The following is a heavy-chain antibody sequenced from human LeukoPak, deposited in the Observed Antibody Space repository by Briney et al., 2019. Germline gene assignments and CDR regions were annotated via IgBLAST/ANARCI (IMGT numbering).Heavy chain of an antibody. CDR3: ARDSESSNHDY. D-gene: IGHD1-14*01. Sequence: GGSLRLSCAASGFTVGSNYRNWVRQPAGKGLEWVSVIYSGGNTHYTDSVKGRFTISRDRSKSTLYLQMNRLNTGDTAVYYCARDSESSNHDYWGQGTLVSVSS. V-gene: IGHV3-53*01. J-gene: IGHJ4*02. CDR1: GFTVGSNY. CDR2: IYSGGNT.